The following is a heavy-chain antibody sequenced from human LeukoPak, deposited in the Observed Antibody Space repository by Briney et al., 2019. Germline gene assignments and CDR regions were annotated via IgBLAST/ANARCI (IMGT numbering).Heavy chain of an antibody. CDR1: GFTFSSYE. V-gene: IGHV3-48*03. D-gene: IGHD4-17*01. CDR2: ISSSGNTI. Sequence: GGSLRLSCAASGFTFSSYEMNWVRQAPGKGLEWVSYISSSGNTIYYADSVKGRFTISRYNAKNSLYLQMNSLRAEDTAIYYCARSLHDHGDYVLNWFDPWGQGTLVTVSS. CDR3: ARSLHDHGDYVLNWFDP. J-gene: IGHJ5*02.